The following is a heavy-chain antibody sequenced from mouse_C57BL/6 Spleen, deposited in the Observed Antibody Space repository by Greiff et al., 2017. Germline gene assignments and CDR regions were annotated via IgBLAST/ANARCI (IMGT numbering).Heavy chain of an antibody. Sequence: QVQLQQPGAELVKPGASVKLSCKASGYTFTSYWMQWVKQRPGQGLEWIGEIDPSDSYTNYNQKFKGKATLTVDTSSSTAYMQLSSLTSEDSAVYYCARSSTYYSNPWYFEVWGTGTTVTVSS. CDR2: IDPSDSYT. CDR3: ARSSTYYSNPWYFEV. V-gene: IGHV1-50*01. J-gene: IGHJ1*03. CDR1: GYTFTSYW. D-gene: IGHD2-5*01.